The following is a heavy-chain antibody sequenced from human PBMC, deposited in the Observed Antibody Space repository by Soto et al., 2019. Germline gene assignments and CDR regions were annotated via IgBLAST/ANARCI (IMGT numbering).Heavy chain of an antibody. CDR1: GFIFSNYV. V-gene: IGHV3-23*01. CDR3: AKDLGITGTTFPSLYYYYGMDV. J-gene: IGHJ6*02. Sequence: GGSLSLSCAASGFIFSNYVMSWVRQAPGKGLEWVSSISDSGGSTYYADSVKGRFTISRDNSKNTLYLQMNSLRAEDTAVYYCAKDLGITGTTFPSLYYYYGMDVWGQGTTVTVSS. D-gene: IGHD1-7*01. CDR2: ISDSGGST.